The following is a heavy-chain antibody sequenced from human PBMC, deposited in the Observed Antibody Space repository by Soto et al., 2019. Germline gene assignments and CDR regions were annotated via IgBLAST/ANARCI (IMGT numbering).Heavy chain of an antibody. Sequence: ASVKVSCKTSGYTFTNYGVDWVRQAPGQGLEWMGWISGYNGNTKYAQKFQGRVTMTTDKSTSTAYMELRSLRSDDTAVYYCASEGDSVGLGAFDVCGQGPMVTVSS. J-gene: IGHJ3*01. CDR1: GYTFTNYG. CDR3: ASEGDSVGLGAFDV. D-gene: IGHD2-15*01. CDR2: ISGYNGNT. V-gene: IGHV1-18*04.